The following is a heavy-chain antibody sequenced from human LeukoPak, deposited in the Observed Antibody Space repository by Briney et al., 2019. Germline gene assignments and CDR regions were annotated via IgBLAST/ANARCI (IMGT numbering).Heavy chain of an antibody. CDR2: ITSSGRTP. D-gene: IGHD3-10*01. J-gene: IGHJ4*02. CDR1: GFTFNTHA. V-gene: IGHV3-23*01. CDR3: AKDRPNFYETSGSYYKIKGDF. Sequence: GGSLRLSCEASGFTFNTHAMSWVRQAPGKGLEWVASITSSGRTPYYADSVKGRFTISRDNSKNTLYLQMNSLRGEDTAVYYCAKDRPNFYETSGSYYKIKGDFWGQGSLVTVSS.